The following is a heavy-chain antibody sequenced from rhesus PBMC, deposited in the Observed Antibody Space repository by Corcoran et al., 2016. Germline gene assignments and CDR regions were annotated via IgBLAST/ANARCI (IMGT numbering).Heavy chain of an antibody. J-gene: IGHJ4*01. CDR1: GYSISSAYY. Sequence: QVQLQESGPGLVKPSETLSLTCGVSGYSISSAYYWGWIRQSPGKGLEWIGYIGGSSESTYSNSSLQNRVTISKDTSKSQFSLKLRSVTAADTAVYYCARLGAYYGRYFDFWGPGVLVTVSS. D-gene: IGHD4-4*01. CDR3: ARLGAYYGRYFDF. V-gene: IGHV4-99*01. CDR2: IGGSSEST.